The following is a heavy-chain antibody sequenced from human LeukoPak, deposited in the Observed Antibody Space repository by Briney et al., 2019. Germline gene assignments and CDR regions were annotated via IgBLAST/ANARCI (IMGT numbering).Heavy chain of an antibody. CDR3: ARAHSVYLDV. Sequence: PGGSLRLSWAASGXTFSSYSLSWVRQAPGKGLEWLSYISSSSVYYTDSVKGRFTISRDNAKNSLYLQMNSLRDEDAAVYYCARAHSVYLDVWGQGTTVTVSS. D-gene: IGHD3-16*02. CDR1: GXTFSSYS. CDR2: ISSSSV. V-gene: IGHV3-48*02. J-gene: IGHJ6*02.